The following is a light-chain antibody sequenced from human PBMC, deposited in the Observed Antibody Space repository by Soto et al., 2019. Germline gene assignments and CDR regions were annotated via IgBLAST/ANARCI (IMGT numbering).Light chain of an antibody. CDR2: GAS. J-gene: IGKJ2*01. CDR3: QQYNNWPSYT. CDR1: QSVSIN. V-gene: IGKV3-15*01. Sequence: EIVMTQSPATLSVSPGERATLSCRASQSVSINLAWYQQKPGQAPRLLIYGASTRATGIPARFSGSGSGTEFTRTISSLQYEDFAVYDCQQYNNWPSYTFGQGNKLELK.